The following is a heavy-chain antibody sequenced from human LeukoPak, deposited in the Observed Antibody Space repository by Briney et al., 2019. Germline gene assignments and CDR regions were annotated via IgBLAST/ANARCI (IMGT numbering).Heavy chain of an antibody. CDR1: GFTVSSNY. CDR3: ARGRGSYSGYDLYY. Sequence: PGGSLRLSCAASGFTVSSNYMNWVRQAPGKGLQWVSVIYSGGNTYYADSVRGRFTFSSDNSRNTLYLQMNSLRAEDTAVYYCARGRGSYSGYDLYYWGQGTLVTVSS. CDR2: IYSGGNT. D-gene: IGHD5-12*01. J-gene: IGHJ4*02. V-gene: IGHV3-53*01.